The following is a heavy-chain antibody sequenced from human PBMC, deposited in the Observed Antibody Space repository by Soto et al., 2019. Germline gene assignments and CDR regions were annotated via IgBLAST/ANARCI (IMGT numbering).Heavy chain of an antibody. J-gene: IGHJ5*02. D-gene: IGHD3-16*02. CDR1: GGSISSGGYY. CDR2: IYYSGST. V-gene: IGHV4-31*03. CDR3: ARVSSSLRKGWFDP. Sequence: QVQLQESGPGLVKPSQTLSLTCTVSGGSISSGGYYWSWIRQHPGKGLEWIGYIYYSGSTYYNPSRKSRVTISVDTSKTQFSLKLSSVTAADTAVYYCARVSSSLRKGWFDPWGQGTLVTVSS.